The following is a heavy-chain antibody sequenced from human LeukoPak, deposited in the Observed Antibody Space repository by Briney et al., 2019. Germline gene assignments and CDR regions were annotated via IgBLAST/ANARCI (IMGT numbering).Heavy chain of an antibody. CDR3: GTRGHY. V-gene: IGHV3-53*01. CDR2: IYSGGST. Sequence: PSETLSLTCTVSGGSISSYYWSWVRQAPGKGLEWVSVIYSGGSTYYADSVKGRFTISRDNSKNTLYLQMNSLRAEDTAVYYCGTRGHYWGQGTLVTVSS. D-gene: IGHD3-10*01. J-gene: IGHJ4*02. CDR1: GGSISSYY.